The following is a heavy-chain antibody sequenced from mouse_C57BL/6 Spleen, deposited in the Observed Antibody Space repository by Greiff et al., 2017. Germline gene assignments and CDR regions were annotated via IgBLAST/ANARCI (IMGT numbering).Heavy chain of an antibody. D-gene: IGHD2-4*01. Sequence: VQLQQPGAELVMPGASVKLSCKASGYTFTSYWMHWVKQRPGQGLEWIGEIDPSDSYTNYNQKFKGKSTLTVDKSSSTAYMQLSSLTSEDSAVYYWARDYDYDGYWGYWGQGTLVTVSA. J-gene: IGHJ3*01. CDR3: ARDYDYDGYWGY. CDR1: GYTFTSYW. V-gene: IGHV1-69*01. CDR2: IDPSDSYT.